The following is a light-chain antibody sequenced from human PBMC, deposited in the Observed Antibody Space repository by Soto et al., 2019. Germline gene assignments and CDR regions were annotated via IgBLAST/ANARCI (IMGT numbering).Light chain of an antibody. Sequence: EIVLTQSPDTLSVSPGERATLSCRASQSVSSSYLGWYQQKPGQAPRLLIYGASSRATGIPDRFSGSGSGTDFTLTISRLEPEDFAVYYCQQYGRSPWTFGQGTKVDIK. CDR3: QQYGRSPWT. CDR1: QSVSSSY. J-gene: IGKJ1*01. V-gene: IGKV3-20*01. CDR2: GAS.